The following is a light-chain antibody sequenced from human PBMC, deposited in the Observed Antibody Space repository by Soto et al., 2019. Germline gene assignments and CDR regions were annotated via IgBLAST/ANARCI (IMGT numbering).Light chain of an antibody. CDR2: WAS. J-gene: IGKJ2*02. V-gene: IGKV4-1*01. Sequence: DIQMTQSPSSLSASVGDRVTITCRASQSISSYLNWYQQKPGQPPKLLIYWASTRGSGVPDRFSGSGSGTDFTLSISSLQAEDVAVYYCHQYYHTPRTFGQGTKLEIK. CDR3: HQYYHTPRT. CDR1: QSISSY.